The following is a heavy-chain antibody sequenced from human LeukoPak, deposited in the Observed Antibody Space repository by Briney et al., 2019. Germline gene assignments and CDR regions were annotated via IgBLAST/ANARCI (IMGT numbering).Heavy chain of an antibody. CDR2: INPSGGST. D-gene: IGHD3-22*01. V-gene: IGHV1-46*01. J-gene: IGHJ3*02. CDR1: GYTFTSYH. CDR3: ARVKPNYYDSSAYGTFDI. Sequence: ASVKVSCKASGYTFTSYHMHWARQAPGQGLEWMGIINPSGGSTSYAQKFQGRVTMTRDTSTSTVYMELSSLRSEDTAVYYCARVKPNYYDSSAYGTFDIWGQGTMVTVSS.